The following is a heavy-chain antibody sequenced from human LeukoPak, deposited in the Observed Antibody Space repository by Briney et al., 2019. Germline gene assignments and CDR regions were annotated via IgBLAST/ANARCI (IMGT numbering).Heavy chain of an antibody. CDR3: ARGGEVLRFLEWFNWFDP. CDR2: INPNSGGT. Sequence: ASVKVSCKASGYTFTGYYMHWVRQAPRQGLEWMGWINPNSGGTNYAQKFQGRVTMTRDTSISTAYMELSRLRSDDTAVYYCARGGEVLRFLEWFNWFDPWGQGTLVTVSS. J-gene: IGHJ5*02. D-gene: IGHD3-3*01. V-gene: IGHV1-2*02. CDR1: GYTFTGYY.